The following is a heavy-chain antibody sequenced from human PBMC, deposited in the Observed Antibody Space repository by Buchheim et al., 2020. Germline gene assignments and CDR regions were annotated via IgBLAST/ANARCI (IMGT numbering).Heavy chain of an antibody. V-gene: IGHV1-46*03. J-gene: IGHJ4*02. CDR2: INPSGGST. CDR1: GYTFTSYY. Sequence: QVQLVQSGAEVKKPGASVKVSCKASGYTFTSYYMHWVRQAPGQGLEWMGIINPSGGSTSYAQKFQGRVTMTRDTSTSTVYMELSSLRSEDTAVYYCARAVRPLRFLEWLLDFDYWGQGTL. D-gene: IGHD3-3*01. CDR3: ARAVRPLRFLEWLLDFDY.